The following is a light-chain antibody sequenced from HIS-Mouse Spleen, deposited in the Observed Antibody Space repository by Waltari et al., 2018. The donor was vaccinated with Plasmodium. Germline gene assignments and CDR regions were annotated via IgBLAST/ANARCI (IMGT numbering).Light chain of an antibody. CDR1: ALPKKY. CDR2: EDS. V-gene: IGLV3-10*01. Sequence: SYELTQPPSGSVSPGQTARITCSGDALPKKYAYWYQQKSGQAPWLVIYEDSKRPSGIPERFSGSSSGTMATLTISGAQVEDEADYYCYSTDSSGNHRVFGGGTKLTVL. J-gene: IGLJ3*02. CDR3: YSTDSSGNHRV.